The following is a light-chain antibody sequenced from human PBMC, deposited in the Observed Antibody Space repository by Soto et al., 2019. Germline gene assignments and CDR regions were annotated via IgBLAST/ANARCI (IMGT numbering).Light chain of an antibody. CDR3: SSYTSSSTPYV. Sequence: QSVLTQPASGSGSPGQSITISCTGTSSDVGGYNYVSGYQHRPVKAPKLMIYDVTNRPSGVSDRFSGSKSGNTASLTISALQAQDEADYYPSSYTSSSTPYVFGTGTKVPVL. CDR1: SSDVGGYNY. J-gene: IGLJ1*01. CDR2: DVT. V-gene: IGLV2-14*03.